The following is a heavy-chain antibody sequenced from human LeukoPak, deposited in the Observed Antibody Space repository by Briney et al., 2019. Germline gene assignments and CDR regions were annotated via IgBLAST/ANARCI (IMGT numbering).Heavy chain of an antibody. CDR2: IKQDGSEK. V-gene: IGHV3-7*01. J-gene: IGHJ3*02. CDR1: GFTFSSYW. CDR3: ARVPLLLWFGEFGFDI. Sequence: GGSLRLSCAASGFTFSSYWMSWVRQAPGKALEWVANIKQDGSEKYYVDSVKGRFTISRDNAKNSLYLQMNSLRAEDTAVYYCARVPLLLWFGEFGFDIWGQGTMVTVSS. D-gene: IGHD3-10*01.